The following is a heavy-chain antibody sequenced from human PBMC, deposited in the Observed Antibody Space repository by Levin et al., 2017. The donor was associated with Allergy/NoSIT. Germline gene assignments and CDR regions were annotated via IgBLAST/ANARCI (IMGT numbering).Heavy chain of an antibody. Sequence: SVKVSCKASGGTFSSYAISWVRQAPGQGLEWMGGIIPIFGTANYAQKFQGRVTSTADESTSTAYMELSSLRSEDTAVYYCARPSDWGSSANFDYWGQGTLVTVSS. D-gene: IGHD6-6*01. J-gene: IGHJ4*02. V-gene: IGHV1-69*13. CDR2: IIPIFGTA. CDR1: GGTFSSYA. CDR3: ARPSDWGSSANFDY.